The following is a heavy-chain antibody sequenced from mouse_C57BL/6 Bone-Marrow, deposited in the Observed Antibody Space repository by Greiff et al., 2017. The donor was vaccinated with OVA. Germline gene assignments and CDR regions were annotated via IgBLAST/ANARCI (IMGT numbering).Heavy chain of an antibody. CDR2: IYPRSGNT. CDR1: GYTFTSYG. V-gene: IGHV1-81*01. D-gene: IGHD1-1*01. J-gene: IGHJ1*03. Sequence: QVQLQQSGAELARPGASVKLSCKASGYTFTSYGISWVKQRTGQGLEWIGEIYPRSGNTYYNEKFKGKATLTADKSSSTAYMELRSLTSEDSAVYFCARHGYYGSSWWYFDVWGTGTTVTVSS. CDR3: ARHGYYGSSWWYFDV.